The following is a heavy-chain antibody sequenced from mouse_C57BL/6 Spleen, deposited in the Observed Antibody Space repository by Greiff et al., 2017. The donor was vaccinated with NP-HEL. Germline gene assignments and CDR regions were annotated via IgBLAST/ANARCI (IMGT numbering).Heavy chain of an antibody. CDR1: GFTFSDYG. CDR3: AKSTVVKSYWYFDV. D-gene: IGHD1-1*01. CDR2: ISSGSSTI. J-gene: IGHJ1*03. V-gene: IGHV5-17*01. Sequence: EVQLQESGGGLVKPGGSLKLSCAASGFTFSDYGMHWVRQAPEKGLEWVAYISSGSSTIYYADTVKGRFTISRDNAKNTLFLQMTSLRSEDTAMYYCAKSTVVKSYWYFDVWGTGTTVTVSS.